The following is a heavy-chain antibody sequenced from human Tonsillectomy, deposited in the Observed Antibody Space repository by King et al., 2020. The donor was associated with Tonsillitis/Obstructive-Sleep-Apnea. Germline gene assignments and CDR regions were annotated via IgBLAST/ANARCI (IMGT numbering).Heavy chain of an antibody. CDR1: GFTFSSYS. V-gene: IGHV3-21*01. CDR2: ISSSGSYI. CDR3: ARDPTVVVVAATPYFDY. Sequence: VQLVESGGGLVKPGGSLRLSCAASGFTFSSYSMNWVRQAPGKGLEWVSSISSSGSYIHYAASVKGRFTTSRDNAKNSLYLQMNSLRADDTAVYYCARDPTVVVVAATPYFDYWGQGTLVTVSS. D-gene: IGHD2-15*01. J-gene: IGHJ4*02.